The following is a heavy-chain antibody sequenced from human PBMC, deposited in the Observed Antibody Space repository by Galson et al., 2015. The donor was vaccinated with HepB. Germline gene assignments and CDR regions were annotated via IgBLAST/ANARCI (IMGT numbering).Heavy chain of an antibody. D-gene: IGHD4-23*01. J-gene: IGHJ6*02. V-gene: IGHV1-2*02. CDR1: GYTFTGYY. CDR2: INPNSGGT. Sequence: SVKVSCKASGYTFTGYYMHWVRQAPGQGLEWMGWINPNSGGTNYAQKFQGRVTMTRDTSISTAYMELSRLRSDDTAVYYCARDRSTVVTLPDYYYYGMDVWGQGTTVTVSS. CDR3: ARDRSTVVTLPDYYYYGMDV.